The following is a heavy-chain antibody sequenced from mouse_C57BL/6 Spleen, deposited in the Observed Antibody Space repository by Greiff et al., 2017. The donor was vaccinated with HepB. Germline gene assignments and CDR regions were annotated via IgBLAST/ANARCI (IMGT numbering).Heavy chain of an antibody. CDR3: ASPNWDYWYFDV. V-gene: IGHV1-81*01. CDR1: GYTFTSYG. Sequence: QVQLKESGAELARPGASVKLSCKASGYTFTSYGISWVKQRTGQGLEWIGEIYPRSGNTYYNEKFKGKATLTADKSSSTAYMELRSLTSEDSAVYFCASPNWDYWYFDVWGTGTTVTVSS. CDR2: IYPRSGNT. J-gene: IGHJ1*03. D-gene: IGHD4-1*01.